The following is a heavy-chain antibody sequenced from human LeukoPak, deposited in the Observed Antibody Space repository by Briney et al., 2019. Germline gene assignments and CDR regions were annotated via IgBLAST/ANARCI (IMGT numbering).Heavy chain of an antibody. V-gene: IGHV3-11*04. CDR3: ARDNRLATIDY. Sequence: GGSLRLSCAASGFTFSDHYLSWIRQAPGKGLEWVSYIGSSGTTIYYADSVKGRFTISRDNSKNTLYLQMNSLRAEDTAVYYCARDNRLATIDYWGQGTLVTVSS. D-gene: IGHD3-9*01. CDR1: GFTFSDHY. J-gene: IGHJ4*02. CDR2: IGSSGTTI.